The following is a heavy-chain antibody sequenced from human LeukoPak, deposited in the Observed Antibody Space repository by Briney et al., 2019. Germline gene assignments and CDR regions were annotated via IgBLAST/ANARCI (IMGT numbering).Heavy chain of an antibody. CDR3: VRNQSAGISYFDF. V-gene: IGHV3-33*01. CDR1: GFMFSSYG. J-gene: IGHJ4*02. CDR2: IWYDGGNK. D-gene: IGHD1-14*01. Sequence: PGKSLRLSCAASGFMFSSYGIHWARQAPGKGLEWVAAIWYDGGNKYYADSVRGRFTISRDNSKNTVYLQMNSLRVEDTAVYYCVRNQSAGISYFDFWGQGTQVTVSS.